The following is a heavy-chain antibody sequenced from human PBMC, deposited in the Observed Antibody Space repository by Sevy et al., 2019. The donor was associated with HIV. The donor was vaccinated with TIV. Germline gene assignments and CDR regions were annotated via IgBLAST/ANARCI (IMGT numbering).Heavy chain of an antibody. CDR2: IWPDGAYK. CDR3: ARGGYYYDNAAYYAFDS. D-gene: IGHD3-22*01. CDR1: GFTFSAYA. V-gene: IGHV3-33*01. J-gene: IGHJ4*02. Sequence: GGSLRLSCTTSGFTFSAYAMHWVRQAPGKGLEWVAFIWPDGAYKYHGDSVKGRFTISRDNSKNTLYLQMNSLRVEDTAVYYCARGGYYYDNAAYYAFDSWGQGTLVTVSS.